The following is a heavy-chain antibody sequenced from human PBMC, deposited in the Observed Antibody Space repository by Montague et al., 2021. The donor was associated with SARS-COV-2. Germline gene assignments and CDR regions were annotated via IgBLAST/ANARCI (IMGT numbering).Heavy chain of an antibody. D-gene: IGHD2-15*01. J-gene: IGHJ2*01. Sequence: PALVKPTQTLTLTCTFSGFPLSTSGVGVGWIRQPPGKALEWLALIYWDDDKRYSPSLKSRLTITEDTSKNQVVLTMTNMDPVDTATYYCAHVGMACSGGSCYPKIKDWYFDLWGRGTLVTVSS. CDR3: AHVGMACSGGSCYPKIKDWYFDL. V-gene: IGHV2-5*02. CDR2: IYWDDDK. CDR1: GFPLSTSGVG.